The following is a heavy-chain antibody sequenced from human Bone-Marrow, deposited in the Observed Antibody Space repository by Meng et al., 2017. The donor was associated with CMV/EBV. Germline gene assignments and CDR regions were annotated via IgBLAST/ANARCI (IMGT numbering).Heavy chain of an antibody. V-gene: IGHV3-11*04. CDR1: GFTFSDYY. Sequence: SLKISCAASGFTFSDYYMSWIRQAPGKGLEWVSYISSSGSTIYYADSVKGRFTISRDNAKNSLYLQMNSLRAEDTAVYYCARKMRQFWSGGGGMDVWGQGTTVTVSS. CDR3: ARKMRQFWSGGGGMDV. D-gene: IGHD3-3*01. J-gene: IGHJ6*02. CDR2: ISSSGSTI.